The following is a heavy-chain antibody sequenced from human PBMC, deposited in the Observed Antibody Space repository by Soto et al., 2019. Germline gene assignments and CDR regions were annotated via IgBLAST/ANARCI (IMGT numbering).Heavy chain of an antibody. CDR3: ATRGIYDSSGYLDYYGMDV. CDR2: IIPIFGTA. Sequence: ASVKVSCKASGGTFSSYAISWVRQAPGQGLEWMGGIIPIFGTANYAQKFQGRVTITADESTSTAYMELSSLRSEDTAVYYCATRGIYDSSGYLDYYGMDVWGQGTTVTVSS. J-gene: IGHJ6*02. CDR1: GGTFSSYA. V-gene: IGHV1-69*13. D-gene: IGHD3-22*01.